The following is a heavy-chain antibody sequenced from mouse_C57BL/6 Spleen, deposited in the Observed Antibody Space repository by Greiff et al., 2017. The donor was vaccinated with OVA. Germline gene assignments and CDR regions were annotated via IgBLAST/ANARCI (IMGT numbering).Heavy chain of an antibody. D-gene: IGHD2-12*01. CDR3: ARSRLLYGFYAMDY. CDR1: GYTFTDYY. V-gene: IGHV1-26*01. Sequence: EVQLQQSGPELVKPGASVKISCKASGYTFTDYYMNWVKQSHGKSLEWIGDINPNNGGTSYNQKFKGKATLTVDKSSSTAYMELRSLTSEDSAVDYCARSRLLYGFYAMDYWGQGTSVTVSS. CDR2: INPNNGGT. J-gene: IGHJ4*01.